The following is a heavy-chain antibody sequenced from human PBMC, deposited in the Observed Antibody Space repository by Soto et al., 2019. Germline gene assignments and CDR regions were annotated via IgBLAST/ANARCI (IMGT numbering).Heavy chain of an antibody. CDR2: IYSGGST. CDR1: GFTVSGNY. Sequence: GGSLRLSCAASGFTVSGNYMSWVRQAPGKGLEWVSVIYSGGSTYYADSVKGRFTISRDNSKNTLYLQMNSLRAEDTAVYYCARYLRSYNWNYEGMDAFHIWGPGTMVTV. CDR3: ARYLRSYNWNYEGMDAFHI. V-gene: IGHV3-53*01. D-gene: IGHD1-7*01. J-gene: IGHJ3*02.